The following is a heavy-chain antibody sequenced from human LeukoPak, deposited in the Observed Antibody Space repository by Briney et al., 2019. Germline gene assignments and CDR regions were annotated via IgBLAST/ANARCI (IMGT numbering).Heavy chain of an antibody. CDR2: IYPGDSDT. V-gene: IGHV5-51*01. J-gene: IGHJ4*02. CDR1: GYRFTRHW. Sequence: GESLKISCKGSGYRFTRHWIGWVRQMPGKGLEWMGIIYPGDSDTRYSPSFQGQVTFSADKSISTAYLQWSSLKASDTAMYYCARTIVGATGGEYYFDYWGQGTLVTVSS. D-gene: IGHD1-26*01. CDR3: ARTIVGATGGEYYFDY.